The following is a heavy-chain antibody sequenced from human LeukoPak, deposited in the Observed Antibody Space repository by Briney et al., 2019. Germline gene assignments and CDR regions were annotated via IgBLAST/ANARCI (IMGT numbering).Heavy chain of an antibody. CDR1: GFTFSSYG. Sequence: GGSLRLSCAASGFTFSSYGMHWVRQAPGKGLEWVAFIRYDGSNKYYADSVKGRFIISRDNSKNTLYLQMNSLRAEDTAVYYCAKVGGSGSYLIHWGQGTLVTVSS. CDR2: IRYDGSNK. V-gene: IGHV3-30*02. D-gene: IGHD3-10*01. J-gene: IGHJ4*02. CDR3: AKVGGSGSYLIH.